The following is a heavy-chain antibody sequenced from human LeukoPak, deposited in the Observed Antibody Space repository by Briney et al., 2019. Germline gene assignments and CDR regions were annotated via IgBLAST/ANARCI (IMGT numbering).Heavy chain of an antibody. Sequence: PSETLTLTCTVSGGSINTYYWNWLRQSPGKGLEWIAYVYYSGSTYYNPSHRSRLTISMDTSKNQISLNLTSATAADTAVYYCAGHLRAYNVWGQGTLVTVSS. CDR2: VYYSGST. CDR3: AGHLRAYNV. D-gene: IGHD3-10*01. J-gene: IGHJ4*02. CDR1: GGSINTYY. V-gene: IGHV4-59*08.